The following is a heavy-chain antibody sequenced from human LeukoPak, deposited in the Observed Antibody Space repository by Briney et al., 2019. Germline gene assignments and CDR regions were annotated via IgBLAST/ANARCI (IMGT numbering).Heavy chain of an antibody. CDR2: IYYSGST. CDR3: ARGDCTNGVCYTFDY. V-gene: IGHV4-39*07. CDR1: GGSISSSSYY. J-gene: IGHJ4*02. D-gene: IGHD2-8*01. Sequence: SETLSLTCTVSGGSISSSSYYWGWIRQPPGKGLEWIGSIYYSGSTYHNPSLKSRVTISVDTSKNQFSLKLSSVTAADTAVYYCARGDCTNGVCYTFDYWGQGTLVTVSS.